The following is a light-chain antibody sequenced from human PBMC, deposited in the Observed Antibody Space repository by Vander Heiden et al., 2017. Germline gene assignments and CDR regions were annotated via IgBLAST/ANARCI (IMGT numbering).Light chain of an antibody. Sequence: ENVLTQSPGTLSLSPGKRATLSCRASQSVSSSYLAWYQQKPGHAPRLLIYGASSRATGIPDRFSGSGSGTDFTLTISRLEPEDFAVYYCQQEGSSPRTFGQGTKVEIK. CDR3: QQEGSSPRT. V-gene: IGKV3-20*01. CDR1: QSVSSSY. J-gene: IGKJ1*01. CDR2: GAS.